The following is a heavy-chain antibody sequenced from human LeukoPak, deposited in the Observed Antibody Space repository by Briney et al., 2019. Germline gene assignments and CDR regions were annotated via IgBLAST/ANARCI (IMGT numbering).Heavy chain of an antibody. Sequence: GGSLRLSCAASGFTVSSNYMSWVRQAPGKGLEGVSVIYSGGSTYYADSVKGRFTISRDNSKNTLYLQMNSLRAEDTAVYYCARVRPETGDHDSTLHGAFDIWGQGTMVTVSS. J-gene: IGHJ3*02. CDR3: ARVRPETGDHDSTLHGAFDI. CDR2: IYSGGST. V-gene: IGHV3-66*01. CDR1: GFTVSSNY. D-gene: IGHD3-22*01.